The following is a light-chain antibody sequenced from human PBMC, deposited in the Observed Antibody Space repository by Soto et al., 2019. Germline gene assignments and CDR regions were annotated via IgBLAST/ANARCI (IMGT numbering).Light chain of an antibody. CDR1: SSDVGGYYY. J-gene: IGLJ1*01. CDR2: QVR. V-gene: IGLV2-14*01. CDR3: SSYTSSNTFYV. Sequence: QSALTQPASVSGSPGQSITISCTGTSSDVGGYYYVSWYQHHPGKAPKLMIYQVRNRPSGVSNRFSVSKSGNTASLTISGLQAEDEADYYCSSYTSSNTFYVFGTGTKVTVL.